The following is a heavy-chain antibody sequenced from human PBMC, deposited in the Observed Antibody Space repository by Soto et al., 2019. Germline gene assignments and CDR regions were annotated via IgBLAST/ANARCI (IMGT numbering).Heavy chain of an antibody. V-gene: IGHV5-10-1*01. CDR3: ASGEAEGLWNRNDGFYSYYAMDV. CDR1: GYSFTSYW. Sequence: GESLKISCTGSGYSFTSYWISWVRQMPGKGLEWMGRIDPSDSYTNYSPSFQGHVTISADKSISTAYLQWSSLKASDTAMYYCASGEAEGLWNRNDGFYSYYAMDVWGQGTTDTVSS. D-gene: IGHD1-1*01. CDR2: IDPSDSYT. J-gene: IGHJ6*02.